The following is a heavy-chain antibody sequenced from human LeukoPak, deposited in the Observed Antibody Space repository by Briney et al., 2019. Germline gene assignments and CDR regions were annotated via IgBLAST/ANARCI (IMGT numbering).Heavy chain of an antibody. CDR2: IYHSGST. CDR1: GVSISSGGYS. D-gene: IGHD5-12*01. V-gene: IGHV4-30-2*01. Sequence: SETLSLTCAVSGVSISSGGYSWSWIRQPPGKGLEWIGYIYHSGSTYYNPSLKSRVTISVDRSKNQFSLKLSSVTAADTAVYYCAREVATIGAYYFDYWGQGTLVTVSS. J-gene: IGHJ4*02. CDR3: AREVATIGAYYFDY.